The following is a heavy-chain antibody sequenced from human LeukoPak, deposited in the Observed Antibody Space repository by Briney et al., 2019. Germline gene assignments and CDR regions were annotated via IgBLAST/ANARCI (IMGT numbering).Heavy chain of an antibody. CDR2: IYYSGST. V-gene: IGHV4-59*08. CDR3: ARLSSGWYGDQDY. CDR1: GGSISSYY. J-gene: IGHJ4*02. D-gene: IGHD6-19*01. Sequence: SETLSLTCTVSGGSISSYYWSWIRQPPGKGLEWIGYIYYSGSTNYNPSLKSRVTISVDTSKNQFSLKLSPVTAADTAVYYCARLSSGWYGDQDYWGQGTLVTVSS.